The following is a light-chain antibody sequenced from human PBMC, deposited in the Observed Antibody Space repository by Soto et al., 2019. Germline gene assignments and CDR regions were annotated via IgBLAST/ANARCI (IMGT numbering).Light chain of an antibody. V-gene: IGLV2-8*01. Sequence: QSALTQPPSASGSPGQSVTISCTGTSSDVGGYNYVSWYQQHPGKAPKLMIYEVSKRTSGVPDRFSGSKSGNTASLTVSGLQAEDEADYYCSSYAGSNNVFGGGTKVTVL. CDR3: SSYAGSNNV. CDR1: SSDVGGYNY. CDR2: EVS. J-gene: IGLJ3*02.